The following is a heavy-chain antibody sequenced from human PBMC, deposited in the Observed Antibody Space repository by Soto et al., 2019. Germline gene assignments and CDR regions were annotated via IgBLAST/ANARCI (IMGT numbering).Heavy chain of an antibody. J-gene: IGHJ6*02. Sequence: QVQLVQSGADVKKPGASVKVSCKASGYTFTSFGINWVRQAPGQGLEWMGWISGYNGNTNYAQNLQDRVTMTRDTSTSTAYMELRSLRSDDTAVYYCARPTDFYYYAMDVWGQGTTVTFSS. CDR2: ISGYNGNT. V-gene: IGHV1-18*01. CDR3: ARPTDFYYYAMDV. CDR1: GYTFTSFG.